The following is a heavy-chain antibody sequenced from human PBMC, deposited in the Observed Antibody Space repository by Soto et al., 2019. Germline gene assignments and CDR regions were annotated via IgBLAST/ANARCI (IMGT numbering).Heavy chain of an antibody. Sequence: QVQLQESGPGLVKPSQTLSLTCTVSGGSISSGGYYWSWIRQHPGKGLEWIGYIYYSGSTYYNPSLKSRVTISVDRSKNQFSLKLSSVTAADTAVYYCARDTTVGPRFGSSWPYGMDVWGQGTTVTVSS. D-gene: IGHD6-13*01. CDR2: IYYSGST. CDR3: ARDTTVGPRFGSSWPYGMDV. J-gene: IGHJ6*02. V-gene: IGHV4-31*03. CDR1: GGSISSGGYY.